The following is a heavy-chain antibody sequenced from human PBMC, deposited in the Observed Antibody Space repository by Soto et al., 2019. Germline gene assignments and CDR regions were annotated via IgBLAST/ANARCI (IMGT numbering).Heavy chain of an antibody. CDR3: TTEMRHTSGWYGAFDI. Sequence: PGGSLRLSCAASGLTFSNAWMSWVRQAPGKGLEWVGRFKSKGDGGAADYPAHVKGRFTMSRDESKNTVYLQMNSLNTEDTAVYFCTTEMRHTSGWYGAFDIWGQGTTVTVSS. J-gene: IGHJ3*02. V-gene: IGHV3-15*01. D-gene: IGHD6-19*01. CDR1: GLTFSNAW. CDR2: FKSKGDGGAA.